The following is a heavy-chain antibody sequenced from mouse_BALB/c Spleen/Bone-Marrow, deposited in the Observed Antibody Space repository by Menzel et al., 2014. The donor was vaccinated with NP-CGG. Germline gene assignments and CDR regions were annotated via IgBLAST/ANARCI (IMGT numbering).Heavy chain of an antibody. CDR2: IDPANGNT. Sequence: VQLQHSGAELVKPGASVKLSCTASGFNIKDTYMHWVKQRPEQGLEWIGRIDPANGNTKYDPKFQGKATITADTSSNTAYLQLSSLTSEDTAVYYCARYSYGSRGYYFDYWGQGTTLTVSS. J-gene: IGHJ2*01. CDR1: GFNIKDTY. V-gene: IGHV14-3*02. D-gene: IGHD1-1*01. CDR3: ARYSYGSRGYYFDY.